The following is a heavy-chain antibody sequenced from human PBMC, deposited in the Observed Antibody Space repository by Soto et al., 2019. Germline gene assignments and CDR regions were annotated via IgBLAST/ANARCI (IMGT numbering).Heavy chain of an antibody. Sequence: QVQLQQWGSGLLKPSETLSLTCAVYGGSFSGYYWSWIRQPPGKGLEWIGEINHSGSTNYNPSLKSRGTISVDKSKNQFSLKLSYVTAADTAVYYCARTPHFYGSGSYFRYWGQGTLVTVSS. V-gene: IGHV4-34*01. J-gene: IGHJ4*02. CDR3: ARTPHFYGSGSYFRY. CDR1: GGSFSGYY. CDR2: INHSGST. D-gene: IGHD3-10*01.